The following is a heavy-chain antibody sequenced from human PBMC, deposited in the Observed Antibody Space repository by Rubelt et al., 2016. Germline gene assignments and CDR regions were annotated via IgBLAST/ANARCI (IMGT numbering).Heavy chain of an antibody. J-gene: IGHJ6*02. Sequence: QVQLQESGPGLVKPSETLSLTCTVSGGSISSYYWGWIRQPPGKGLEWIGSIYYSGSTYYNPSLKSRVTISVDTSKNQFSLKLSAVTAAETAVYYWARHDYGMDVWGQGTTVTVSS. CDR3: ARHDYGMDV. CDR1: GGSISSYY. CDR2: IYYSGST. V-gene: IGHV4-39*01.